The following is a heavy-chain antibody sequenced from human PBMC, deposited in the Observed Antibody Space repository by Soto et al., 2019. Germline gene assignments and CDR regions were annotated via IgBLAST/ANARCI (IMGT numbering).Heavy chain of an antibody. Sequence: SETLSLTCAVYGGSFSGYYWSWIRQPPGKGLEWIGEINHSGSTNYNPSLKSRVTISVDTSKNQFSLKLSSVTAADTAVYYCARVVRSIAARRGGGWFDPWGQGTLVTVSS. D-gene: IGHD6-6*01. V-gene: IGHV4-34*01. J-gene: IGHJ5*02. CDR3: ARVVRSIAARRGGGWFDP. CDR2: INHSGST. CDR1: GGSFSGYY.